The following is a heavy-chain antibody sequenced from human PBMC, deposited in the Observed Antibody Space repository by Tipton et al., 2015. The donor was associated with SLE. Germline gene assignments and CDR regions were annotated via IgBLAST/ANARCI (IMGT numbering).Heavy chain of an antibody. J-gene: IGHJ3*01. CDR3: ARDRIVGVPWKGVYDAFDL. V-gene: IGHV4-4*07. CDR2: IYTSGST. D-gene: IGHD1-26*01. CDR1: GGSISSYY. Sequence: TLSLTCTVSGGSISSYYWSWIRQPAGKGLEWIGRIYTSGSTNYNPSLKSRVTMSVDTSKKQFSLKLRSVTAADTAVYYCARDRIVGVPWKGVYDAFDLWGQGTMVTVSS.